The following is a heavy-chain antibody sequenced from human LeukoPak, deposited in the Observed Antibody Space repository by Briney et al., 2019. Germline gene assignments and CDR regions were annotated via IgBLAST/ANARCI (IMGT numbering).Heavy chain of an antibody. V-gene: IGHV1-8*03. CDR1: GYTFTSYD. J-gene: IGHJ4*02. CDR2: MNPNSGNT. Sequence: GGSVEVSCKASGYTFTSYDINWGRQATGQGLEWMGWMNPNSGNTGYAQKFQGRVTITRNTSISTAYMELSSLRSEDTAVYYCARGETRGYGGYDWAYWGQGTLVTVSS. CDR3: ARGETRGYGGYDWAY. D-gene: IGHD5-12*01.